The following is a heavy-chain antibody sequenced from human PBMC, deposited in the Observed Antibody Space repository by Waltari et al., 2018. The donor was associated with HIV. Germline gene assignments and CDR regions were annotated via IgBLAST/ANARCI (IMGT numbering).Heavy chain of an antibody. CDR2: SLYTRRTDVYTVQF. D-gene: IGHD6-19*01. J-gene: IGHJ1*01. Sequence: QVQLQESGPGFVKPPETLSLTCNFPGGSLARSALFRVWFRPAPGSERAGVGRSLYTRRTDVYTVQFFAKSSLKSRVSLSVDASRNQFSLRLTSVTAADTGLYYCVRHTAGFNPGVGWYLAGVFEPWGQGTQVIVSS. V-gene: IGHV4-39*01. CDR1: GGSLARSALF. CDR3: VRHTAGFNPGVGWYLAGVFEP.